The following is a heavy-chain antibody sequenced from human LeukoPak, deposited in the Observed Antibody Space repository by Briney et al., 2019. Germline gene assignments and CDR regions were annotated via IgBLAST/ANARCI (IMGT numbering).Heavy chain of an antibody. J-gene: IGHJ6*03. Sequence: AASVKVSCKASGYTFTGYYMHWVRQAPGQGLEWMGWINPNSGGTNYAQKFQGRVTMTRDTSISTAYMELSRLRSDDTAVYYCARGRAGRGYSYVIYYYYYMDVWGKGTTVTVSS. CDR2: INPNSGGT. CDR3: ARGRAGRGYSYVIYYYYYMDV. CDR1: GYTFTGYY. D-gene: IGHD5-18*01. V-gene: IGHV1-2*02.